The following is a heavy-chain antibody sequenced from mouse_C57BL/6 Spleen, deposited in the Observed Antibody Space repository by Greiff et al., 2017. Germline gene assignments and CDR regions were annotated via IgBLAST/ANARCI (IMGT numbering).Heavy chain of an antibody. D-gene: IGHD2-3*01. V-gene: IGHV5-16*01. Sequence: EVKLVESEGGLVQPGSSMKLSCTASGFTFSDYYMAWVRQVPEKGLEWVANINYDGSSTYYLDSLKSRFIISRDNAKNILYLQMSSLKSEDTATYYCAREYDGYYGYWGQGTTLTVSS. J-gene: IGHJ2*01. CDR2: INYDGSST. CDR3: AREYDGYYGY. CDR1: GFTFSDYY.